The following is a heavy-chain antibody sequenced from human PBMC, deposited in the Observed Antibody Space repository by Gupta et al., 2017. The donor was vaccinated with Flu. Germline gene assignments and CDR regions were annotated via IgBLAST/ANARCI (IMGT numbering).Heavy chain of an antibody. CDR1: GVSVSGSDW. V-gene: IGHV4-4*02. Sequence: QVQLQASGPGLVKPSGTLSLTCAVSGVSVSGSDWWSWVRQPPGKGLEWIGETAHDGSTNYSPSLKSRVIISVDKSKNQFSLNLSSVTAADTAVYYCARSSSSKRGLDDWDQGTLVTVSS. CDR2: TAHDGST. D-gene: IGHD6-13*01. J-gene: IGHJ4*02. CDR3: ARSSSSKRGLDD.